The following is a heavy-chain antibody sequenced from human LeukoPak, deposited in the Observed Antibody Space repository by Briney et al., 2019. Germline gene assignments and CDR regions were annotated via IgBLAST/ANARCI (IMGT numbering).Heavy chain of an antibody. J-gene: IGHJ4*02. D-gene: IGHD3-10*01. Sequence: GGSLRLSCAASGFTFSSYAMHWVRQAPSKGLEWVAVISYDGSNKYYADSVKGRFTISRDNSKNTLYLQMNSLRAEDTAVYYCASSGDPDYFDYWGQGTLVTVSS. CDR2: ISYDGSNK. CDR3: ASSGDPDYFDY. CDR1: GFTFSSYA. V-gene: IGHV3-30*04.